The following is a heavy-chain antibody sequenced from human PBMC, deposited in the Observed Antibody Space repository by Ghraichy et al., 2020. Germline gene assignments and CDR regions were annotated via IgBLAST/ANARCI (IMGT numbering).Heavy chain of an antibody. CDR3: AREGQYSSSWYMDYYYYYMDV. CDR1: GFTFSSYA. J-gene: IGHJ6*03. D-gene: IGHD6-13*01. V-gene: IGHV3-30-3*01. Sequence: GESLNISCAASGFTFSSYAMHWVRQAPGKGLEWVAVISYDGSNKYYADSVKGRFTISRDNSKNTLYLQMNSLRAEDTAVYYCAREGQYSSSWYMDYYYYYMDVWGKGTTVTVSS. CDR2: ISYDGSNK.